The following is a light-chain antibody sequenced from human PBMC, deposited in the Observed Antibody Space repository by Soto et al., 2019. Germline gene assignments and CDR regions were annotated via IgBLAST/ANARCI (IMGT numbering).Light chain of an antibody. V-gene: IGLV1-44*01. J-gene: IGLJ1*01. CDR3: ATWDDSRKGV. CDR2: TNN. CDR1: TSNIESHS. Sequence: LAQPPSASGTPGQRIIISCSGSTSNIESHSVNWYQQVPGTAPKLLIVTNNQRPSGVPDRFSGSKSGASASLAISGLQSEDEATYYCATWDDSRKGVFGTGTKVTVL.